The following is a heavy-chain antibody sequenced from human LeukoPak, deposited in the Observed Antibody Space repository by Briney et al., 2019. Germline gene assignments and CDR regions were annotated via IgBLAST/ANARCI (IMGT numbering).Heavy chain of an antibody. CDR3: ARGAVTTSFGIDP. V-gene: IGHV1-69*01. CDR2: IIPIFGTA. Sequence: ASVKVSCKASGGAFSSYAISWVRQAPGQGLEWMGGIIPIFGTANYAQKFQGRVTITADESTSTAYMELSSLRSEDTAVYYCARGAVTTSFGIDPWGQGTLVTVSS. J-gene: IGHJ5*02. CDR1: GGAFSSYA. D-gene: IGHD4-17*01.